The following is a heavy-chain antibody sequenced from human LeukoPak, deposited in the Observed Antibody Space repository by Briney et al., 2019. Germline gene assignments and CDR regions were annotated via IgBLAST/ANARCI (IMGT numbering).Heavy chain of an antibody. CDR1: GFTFSSYA. CDR2: ISYDGSNK. D-gene: IGHD6-13*01. J-gene: IGHJ4*02. Sequence: PGRSLRLSCAASGFTFSSYAMHWVRQAPGKGLEWVAVISYDGSNKYYADSVKGRFTISRDNSKNTLYLQMNSLRAEDTAVYYCAKDQIAAAGLYYFDYWGQGTLVTVSS. CDR3: AKDQIAAAGLYYFDY. V-gene: IGHV3-30-3*01.